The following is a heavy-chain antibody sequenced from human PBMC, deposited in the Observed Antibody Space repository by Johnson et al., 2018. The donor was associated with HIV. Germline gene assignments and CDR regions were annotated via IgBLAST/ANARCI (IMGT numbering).Heavy chain of an antibody. CDR1: GFTFSSYW. D-gene: IGHD6-6*01. CDR2: IKQDGSEK. CDR3: AYSSSPLSGDAFDI. J-gene: IGHJ3*02. V-gene: IGHV3-7*01. Sequence: VLLVESGGGLVQPGGSLRLSCAASGFTFSSYWMSWVRQAPGKGLEWVANIKQDGSEKYYVDSVKGRFTISRDNAKNSLYLQMNSLRAEDTAVYYCAYSSSPLSGDAFDIWGQGTMVTVSS.